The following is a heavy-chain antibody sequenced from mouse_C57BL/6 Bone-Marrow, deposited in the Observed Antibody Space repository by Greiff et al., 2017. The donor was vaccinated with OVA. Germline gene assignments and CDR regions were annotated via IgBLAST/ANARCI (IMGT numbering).Heavy chain of an antibody. CDR3: ASYYGSSYLYY. CDR1: GYTFTSYW. J-gene: IGHJ2*01. Sequence: VQLQQSGAELVKPGASVKLSCKASGYTFTSYWMHWVKQRPGQGLEWIGMIHPNSGSTNYNEKFKSKATLTVDKSSSTAYMQLSSLTSEDSAVYYCASYYGSSYLYYWGQGTTLTVSS. V-gene: IGHV1-64*01. CDR2: IHPNSGST. D-gene: IGHD1-1*01.